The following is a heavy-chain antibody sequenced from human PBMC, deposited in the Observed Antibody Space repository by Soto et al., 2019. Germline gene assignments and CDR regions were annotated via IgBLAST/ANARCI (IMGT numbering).Heavy chain of an antibody. CDR3: AREAPRIPSKYSSSSGWFDY. CDR2: INYSGST. V-gene: IGHV4-39*02. D-gene: IGHD6-6*01. CDR1: GGSISSSSSY. J-gene: IGHJ4*02. Sequence: SETLSLTCTVSGGSISSSSSYWGWIRQPPGKGLEWIGSINYSGSTYYNPSLKSRVTISVDTSKNQFSLKLSSVTAADTAVYYCAREAPRIPSKYSSSSGWFDYWGQGTLVTVSS.